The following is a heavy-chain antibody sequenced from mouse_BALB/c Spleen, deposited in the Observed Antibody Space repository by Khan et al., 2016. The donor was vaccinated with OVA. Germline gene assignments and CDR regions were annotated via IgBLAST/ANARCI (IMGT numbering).Heavy chain of an antibody. CDR2: IYPGDGST. V-gene: IGHV1S56*01. D-gene: IGHD4-1*01. CDR3: ARRNRDGYYFDY. Sequence: QVQLQQSGPELVKPGALVKISCKASGYSFTSYYINWVKQRPGQSLEWIGRIYPGDGSTNYNQNFKGKATLTVDKSSSTAHMQVSSMTSENSAVNFGARRNRDGYYFDYWGQGTPLTVSA. J-gene: IGHJ2*01. CDR1: GYSFTSYY.